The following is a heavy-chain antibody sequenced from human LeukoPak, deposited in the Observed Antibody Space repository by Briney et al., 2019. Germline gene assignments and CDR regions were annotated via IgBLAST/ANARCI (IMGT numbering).Heavy chain of an antibody. CDR3: ARGGSSARGFYYYYYMDV. Sequence: SETLSLTCTVSGGSISSYYWSWMRQPAGKGLEWIGRIYTSGSTNYNPSLKGRVTMSVDTSKNQFSLKLSSVTAADTAVYYCARGGSSARGFYYYYYMDVWGKGTTVTVSS. CDR1: GGSISSYY. CDR2: IYTSGST. D-gene: IGHD6-6*01. V-gene: IGHV4-4*07. J-gene: IGHJ6*03.